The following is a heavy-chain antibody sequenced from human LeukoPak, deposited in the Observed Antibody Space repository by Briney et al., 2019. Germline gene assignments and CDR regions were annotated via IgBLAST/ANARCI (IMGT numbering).Heavy chain of an antibody. CDR3: AKDFSSGYYITTFDY. Sequence: GGSLRLSCAASGFTFSSYWMHWVRQAPGKGLVWVSRINSDGSSTSYADSVKGRFTISRDNAKNTLYLQMNSLRAEDTAVYSCAKDFSSGYYITTFDYWGQGTLVTVSS. D-gene: IGHD3-22*01. J-gene: IGHJ4*02. V-gene: IGHV3-74*01. CDR2: INSDGSST. CDR1: GFTFSSYW.